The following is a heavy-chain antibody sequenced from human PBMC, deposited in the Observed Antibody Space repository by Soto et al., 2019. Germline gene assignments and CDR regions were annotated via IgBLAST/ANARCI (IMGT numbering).Heavy chain of an antibody. V-gene: IGHV1-3*01. CDR3: ARDNHRILGGLCYYYGMDF. J-gene: IGHJ6*02. D-gene: IGHD3-10*02. CDR2: INAGNGNT. CDR1: GYTFTSYA. Sequence: XSVKVSCTSSGYTFTSYARHLVRQAPGQRLECMGWINAGNGNTKYSQKFQGRVTITRDTSASTAYMELSSLRSEDTAVYYCARDNHRILGGLCYYYGMDFWGQGTTVTVSS.